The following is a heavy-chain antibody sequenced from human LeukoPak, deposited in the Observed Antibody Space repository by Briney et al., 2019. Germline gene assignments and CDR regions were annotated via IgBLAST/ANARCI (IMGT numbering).Heavy chain of an antibody. J-gene: IGHJ4*02. D-gene: IGHD3-22*01. Sequence: PSESLSLTCTVPGGSISSYYWSWIRQPPGKGLEWLGYIYYSGSTNYDPSLKSRVTISVDTSKNQFSLKLSSVTAADTVVYYCASSVNTSTMIVILGYWGQETLVTVSS. CDR3: ASSVNTSTMIVILGY. CDR1: GGSISSYY. V-gene: IGHV4-59*08. CDR2: IYYSGST.